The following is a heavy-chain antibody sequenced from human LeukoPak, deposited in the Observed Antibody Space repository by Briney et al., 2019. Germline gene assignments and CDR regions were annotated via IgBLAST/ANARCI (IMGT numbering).Heavy chain of an antibody. CDR2: INHSGTT. D-gene: IGHD2-15*01. CDR1: GGSFSGFY. V-gene: IGHV4-34*01. Sequence: PSETLSLTCAVYGGSFSGFYWSWIRQSPGKGLEWIGEINHSGTTNYNPSLKSRVTISVDTSKNQFSLSLSSVTAADTAVYYCARPLTYCSGGSCYGNWFDPWGQGTLVTVSS. CDR3: ARPLTYCSGGSCYGNWFDP. J-gene: IGHJ5*02.